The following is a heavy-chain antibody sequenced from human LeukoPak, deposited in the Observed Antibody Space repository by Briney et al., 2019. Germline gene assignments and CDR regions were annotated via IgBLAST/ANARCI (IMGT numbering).Heavy chain of an antibody. D-gene: IGHD6-13*01. CDR1: GGSISSGDYY. CDR3: ARWARVSQYYFDY. J-gene: IGHJ4*02. Sequence: PSETLSLTCTVSGGSISSGDYYWSWIRQPPGKGLEWIGYIYYSGSTYYNPSLKSRVTISADTSKNQFSLRMSFVTAADTAVYYCARWARVSQYYFDYWGQGTQVTVSS. CDR2: IYYSGST. V-gene: IGHV4-30-4*01.